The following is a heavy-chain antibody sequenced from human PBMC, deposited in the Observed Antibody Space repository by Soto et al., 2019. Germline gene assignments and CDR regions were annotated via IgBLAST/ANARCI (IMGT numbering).Heavy chain of an antibody. J-gene: IGHJ6*02. V-gene: IGHV3-33*01. CDR3: ARDRPWFGESRTPVYYYYYGMDV. Sequence: PGGSLRLSCAASGFTFSSYGMHWVRQAPGKGLEWVAVIWYDGSNKYHADSVKGRFTIPRDNSKSTLYLQMNSLRAEDTAVYYCARDRPWFGESRTPVYYYYYGMDVWGQGTTVTVSS. D-gene: IGHD3-10*01. CDR2: IWYDGSNK. CDR1: GFTFSSYG.